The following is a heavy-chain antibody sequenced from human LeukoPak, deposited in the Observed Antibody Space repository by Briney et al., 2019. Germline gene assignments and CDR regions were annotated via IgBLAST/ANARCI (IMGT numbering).Heavy chain of an antibody. D-gene: IGHD5-18*01. CDR3: ASSPRGYDYGYKWFDP. V-gene: IGHV4-59*06. CDR1: GVSISSYY. Sequence: SETLSLTCTVSGVSISSYYWSWIRQHPEKGLEWIGYIYDSGSTYYNPSLKSRITTSVDTSKNQFSLKLSSVTAADTAVYYCASSPRGYDYGYKWFDPWGPGTLVTVSS. CDR2: IYDSGST. J-gene: IGHJ5*02.